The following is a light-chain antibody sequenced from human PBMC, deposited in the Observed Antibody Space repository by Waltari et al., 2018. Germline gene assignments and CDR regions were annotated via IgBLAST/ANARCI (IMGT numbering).Light chain of an antibody. CDR3: RQYNNWPGT. CDR1: QSVTSN. J-gene: IGKJ1*01. CDR2: GAS. V-gene: IGKV3-15*01. Sequence: EIVMTQSPATLSVSPGERATLSCRASQSVTSNLAWYQQKFGQAPRLLIYGASTRATGIPARFSGSGSGTEFTLTISSLQSEDFAVYHCRQYNNWPGTFGQGTKVEIK.